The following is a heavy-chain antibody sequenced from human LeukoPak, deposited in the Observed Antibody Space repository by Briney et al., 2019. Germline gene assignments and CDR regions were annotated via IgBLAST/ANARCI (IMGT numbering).Heavy chain of an antibody. V-gene: IGHV4-34*01. CDR2: INHSGST. CDR3: ARDSYCRGGNCYSDGFDI. CDR1: GGSFSGYY. D-gene: IGHD2-15*01. Sequence: IPSETLSLTCAVYGGSFSGYYWSWIRQPPGKGLEWIGEINHSGSTNYNPSLKSRVTISVDTSKNQFSLKLSSVTAADTAVYYCARDSYCRGGNCYSDGFDIWGQGTMVTVSS. J-gene: IGHJ3*02.